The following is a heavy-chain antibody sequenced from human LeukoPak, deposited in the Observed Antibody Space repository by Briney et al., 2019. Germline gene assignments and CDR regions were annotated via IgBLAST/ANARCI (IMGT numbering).Heavy chain of an antibody. D-gene: IGHD1-26*01. Sequence: ASVKVSCKASGYTFTSYGISWVRQAPGQGLEWMGWISAYNGNTNYAQKLQGRVTMTTDTSTSTAYMELRSLRSDDTAVYYCAKSLYSWSYTGLDYWGQGTLVTVSS. CDR3: AKSLYSWSYTGLDY. CDR1: GYTFTSYG. V-gene: IGHV1-18*01. CDR2: ISAYNGNT. J-gene: IGHJ4*02.